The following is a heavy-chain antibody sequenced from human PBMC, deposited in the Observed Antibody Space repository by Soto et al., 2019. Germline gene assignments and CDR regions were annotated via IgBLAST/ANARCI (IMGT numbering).Heavy chain of an antibody. Sequence: VQLVQSGTEVKKPGSSVKLSCKASGGSFNFAMSWVRQAPGQGLEWMGGITPIVPTAVEAPKFEGRVTITADEPTATVSIELTSLRSEDTAVYFCVFRGGRGRHIESWGPDCLVIGST. CDR2: ITPIVPTA. CDR3: VFRGGRGRHIES. J-gene: IGHJ2*01. D-gene: IGHD3-16*01. V-gene: IGHV1-69*01. CDR1: GGSFNFA.